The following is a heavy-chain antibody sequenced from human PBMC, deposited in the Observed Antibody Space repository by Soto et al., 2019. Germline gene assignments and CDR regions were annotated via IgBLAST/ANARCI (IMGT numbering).Heavy chain of an antibody. Sequence: EVQLVESGGGLVQPGGSLRLSCAASGFTFSSYSMNWVRQAPGKGLEWVSYISSSSSTIYYADSVKGRFTISRDNAKNSLYLQMNSLRDEDTAVYYCASLSRDGYTWRYYYYYGMDVWGRGTTVTVSS. V-gene: IGHV3-48*02. CDR3: ASLSRDGYTWRYYYYYGMDV. J-gene: IGHJ6*02. D-gene: IGHD5-12*01. CDR1: GFTFSSYS. CDR2: ISSSSSTI.